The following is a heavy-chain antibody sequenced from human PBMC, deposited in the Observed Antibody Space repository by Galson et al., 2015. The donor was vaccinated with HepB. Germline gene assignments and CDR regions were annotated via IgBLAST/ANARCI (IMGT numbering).Heavy chain of an antibody. Sequence: SVKVSCKVSGYTLTELSMHWVRQAPGKGLEWMGGFDPEDGETIYAQKFQGRVTMTEDTSTDTAYMELSSLRSEDTAVYYCATVPHRAVTPYWGGRGGYFDYWGQGTLVTVSS. D-gene: IGHD2-8*02. J-gene: IGHJ4*02. CDR1: GYTLTELS. V-gene: IGHV1-24*01. CDR3: ATVPHRAVTPYWGGRGGYFDY. CDR2: FDPEDGET.